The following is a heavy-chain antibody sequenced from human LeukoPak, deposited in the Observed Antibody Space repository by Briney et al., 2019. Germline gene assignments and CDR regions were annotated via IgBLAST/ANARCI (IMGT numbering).Heavy chain of an antibody. V-gene: IGHV3-23*01. Sequence: QPGGSLRLSCAASGFTFSSYAMSWVRQAPGKGLEWVSAISGSGNSTYYADSVKGRFTISRDNSKNTLYLQMSSLRPEDTAVYYCVKAITYYYDSSGSNWGQGTLVTVSS. D-gene: IGHD3-22*01. J-gene: IGHJ4*02. CDR3: VKAITYYYDSSGSN. CDR1: GFTFSSYA. CDR2: ISGSGNST.